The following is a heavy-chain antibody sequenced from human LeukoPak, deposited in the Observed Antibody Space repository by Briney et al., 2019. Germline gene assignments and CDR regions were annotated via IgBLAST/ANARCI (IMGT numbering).Heavy chain of an antibody. Sequence: PSETLSLTCSVSGGSISNYYWSWIRQPPGKGLEWIGYIYYNGSTKYNSSLKSRVTISVHTSNNQFSLKLSSVTGANTAVYYCARSSSILTIPTFDYWGRGTLVTVSS. CDR1: GGSISNYY. D-gene: IGHD5-24*01. CDR2: IYYNGST. J-gene: IGHJ4*02. V-gene: IGHV4-59*01. CDR3: ARSSSILTIPTFDY.